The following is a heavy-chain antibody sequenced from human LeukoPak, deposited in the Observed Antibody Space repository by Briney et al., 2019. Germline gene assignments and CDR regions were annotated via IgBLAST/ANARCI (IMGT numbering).Heavy chain of an antibody. CDR3: ARDIGVGATFYYYGMDV. D-gene: IGHD1-26*01. J-gene: IGHJ6*02. Sequence: PGGSLRLSCAASGFTFSSYAMSWVRQAPGKGLEWVSAISGSGGSTYYADSVKGRFTISRDNSKNTLYLQMNSLRAEDTAVYYCARDIGVGATFYYYGMDVWGQGTTVTVSS. CDR1: GFTFSSYA. V-gene: IGHV3-23*01. CDR2: ISGSGGST.